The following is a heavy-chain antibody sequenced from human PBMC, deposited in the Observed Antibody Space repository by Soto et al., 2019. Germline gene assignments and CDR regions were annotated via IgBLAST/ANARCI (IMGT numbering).Heavy chain of an antibody. CDR3: ARPLIAAAGGEPDSGY. Sequence: GGSLRLSCAASGFTFSSYSMNWVRQAPGKGLEWVSYISSSSSTIYYADSVKGRFTISRDNAKNSLYLQMNSLRDEDTAVYYCARPLIAAAGGEPDSGYWGQGTLVTVSS. J-gene: IGHJ4*02. V-gene: IGHV3-48*02. CDR2: ISSSSSTI. D-gene: IGHD6-13*01. CDR1: GFTFSSYS.